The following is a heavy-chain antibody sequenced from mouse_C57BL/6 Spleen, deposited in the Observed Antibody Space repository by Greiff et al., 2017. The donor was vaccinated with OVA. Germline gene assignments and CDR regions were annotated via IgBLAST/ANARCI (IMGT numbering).Heavy chain of an antibody. J-gene: IGHJ2*01. Sequence: VQLKQPGAELVKPGASVKLSCKASGYTFTSYWMHWVKQSHGKSLEWIGYIYPNNGGNGYNQKFKGKATLTVDKSSSTAYMELRSLTSEDSAVYYCARRGKIDGYFDYWGQGTTLTVSS. V-gene: IGHV1-34*01. D-gene: IGHD2-3*01. CDR3: ARRGKIDGYFDY. CDR1: GYTFTSYW. CDR2: IYPNNGGN.